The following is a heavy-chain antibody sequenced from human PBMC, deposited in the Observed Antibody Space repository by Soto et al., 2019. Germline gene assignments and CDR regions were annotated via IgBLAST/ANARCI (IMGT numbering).Heavy chain of an antibody. V-gene: IGHV4-61*01. CDR1: GGSVSSGSYY. J-gene: IGHJ5*02. CDR3: ASVGARREYYYGSGADWFDP. D-gene: IGHD3-10*01. Sequence: QVQLQESGPGLVKPSETLSLTCTVSGGSVSSGSYYWSWIRQPPGKGLEWIGYIYYSGSTNYNPSRTSRVTISVDTSKNQFSLKLSSVTAADTAVYYCASVGARREYYYGSGADWFDPWGQGILVTVSS. CDR2: IYYSGST.